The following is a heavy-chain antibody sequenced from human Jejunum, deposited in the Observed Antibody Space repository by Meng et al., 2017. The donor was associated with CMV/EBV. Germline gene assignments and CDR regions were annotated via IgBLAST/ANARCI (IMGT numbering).Heavy chain of an antibody. CDR3: ARVASVGGDFDS. D-gene: IGHD3-16*01. CDR1: GFTIRSDS. CDR2: ISDSSTYI. J-gene: IGHJ4*02. V-gene: IGHV3-21*01. Sequence: AASGFTIRSDSMNWVRQAPGKGLEWVSSISDSSTYIYYTDSVKGRVTISRDNAKNSLYLQMNSLRADDTAVYYCARVASVGGDFDSWGQGTLVTVSS.